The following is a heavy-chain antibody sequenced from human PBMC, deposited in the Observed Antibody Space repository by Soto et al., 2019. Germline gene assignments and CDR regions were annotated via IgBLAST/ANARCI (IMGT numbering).Heavy chain of an antibody. V-gene: IGHV4-59*08. J-gene: IGHJ4*02. D-gene: IGHD2-2*01. CDR1: GGSISSYY. CDR3: ARRKLVMRSPFDY. Sequence: SETLSLTCTVSGGSISSYYWSWIRQPPGKGLEWIGYIYYSGSTNYNPSLKSRVTISVDTSKNQFSLKLSSVTAADTAVYYCARRKLVMRSPFDYWGQGTLVTVSS. CDR2: IYYSGST.